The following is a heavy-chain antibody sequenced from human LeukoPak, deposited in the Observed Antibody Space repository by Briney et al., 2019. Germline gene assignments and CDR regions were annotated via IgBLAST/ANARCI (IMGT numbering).Heavy chain of an antibody. V-gene: IGHV3-23*01. CDR2: ISDSGGST. D-gene: IGHD3-10*02. CDR3: AELGITMIGGV. CDR1: GFTFSSYA. J-gene: IGHJ6*04. Sequence: GGSLRLSCAASGFTFSSYAMSWVRQAPGKGLEWVSAISDSGGSTYYADSVKGRFTISRDNAKNSLYLQMNSLRAEDTAVYYCAELGITMIGGVWGKGTTVTISS.